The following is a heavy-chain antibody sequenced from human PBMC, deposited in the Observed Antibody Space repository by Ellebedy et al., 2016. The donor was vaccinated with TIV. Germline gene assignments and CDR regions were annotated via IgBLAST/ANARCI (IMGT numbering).Heavy chain of an antibody. J-gene: IGHJ6*02. CDR1: GDSVSSDSAA. Sequence: SQTLSLTCAISGDSVSSDSAAWNRIRQSPSRGLEWLGRTYYRSRWYHDYAESVRSRITINPDTSKNQFSLQLNSVTPEDMAVYYCTRDARTSKYGMDVWGQGTTVTVSS. D-gene: IGHD1-14*01. V-gene: IGHV6-1*01. CDR2: TYYRSRWYH. CDR3: TRDARTSKYGMDV.